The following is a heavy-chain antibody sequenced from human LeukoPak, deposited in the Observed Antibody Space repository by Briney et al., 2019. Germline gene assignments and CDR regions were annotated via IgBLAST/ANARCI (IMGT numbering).Heavy chain of an antibody. D-gene: IGHD4-11*01. CDR2: IYTSGST. J-gene: IGHJ5*02. V-gene: IGHV4-61*02. Sequence: SETLTLTCTVSGGSISSGSYYWRWLPQPAGKGLEWIGRIYTSGSTNYNTTLKSRVTISVDTSKNQFSLKLSSVTAADTAVYYCARVSNGWFDPWGQGTLVTVSS. CDR3: ARVSNGWFDP. CDR1: GGSISSGSYY.